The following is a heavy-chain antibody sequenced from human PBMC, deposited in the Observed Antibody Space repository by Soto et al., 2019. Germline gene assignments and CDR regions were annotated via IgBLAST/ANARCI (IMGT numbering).Heavy chain of an antibody. CDR1: GYTFTGYY. CDR2: IKPNSGGT. J-gene: IGHJ3*02. Sequence: ASVKVSCKASGYTFTGYYMHWVRQAPGQGLEWMGWIKPNSGGTNDAQKFQGWVTMTRDTSNSTAYMELGRLRSDDTAVYYSPRVNQWLGNGLNAFDIWGQGTMVTVSS. CDR3: PRVNQWLGNGLNAFDI. V-gene: IGHV1-2*04. D-gene: IGHD6-19*01.